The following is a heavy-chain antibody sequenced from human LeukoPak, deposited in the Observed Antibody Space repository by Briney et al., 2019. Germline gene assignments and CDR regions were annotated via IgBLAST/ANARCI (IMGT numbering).Heavy chain of an antibody. CDR3: ARDQVSSGYYDSD. Sequence: ASVKVSCKASGGTFSSYAISWVRQAPGQGLEWMGRIIPILGIANYAQKFQGRVTITADKSTSTAYTELSSLRSEDTAVYYCARDQVSSGYYDSDWGQGTLVTVSS. D-gene: IGHD3-22*01. V-gene: IGHV1-69*04. CDR1: GGTFSSYA. CDR2: IIPILGIA. J-gene: IGHJ4*02.